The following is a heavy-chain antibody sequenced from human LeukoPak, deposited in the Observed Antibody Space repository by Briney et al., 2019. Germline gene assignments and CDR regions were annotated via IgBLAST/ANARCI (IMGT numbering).Heavy chain of an antibody. Sequence: GGSLRLSCAASGFTFSSYAMSWVRQAPGKGLEWVSAISGSGGSTYYADSVKGRFTISRDNAKNSLYLQMNSLRAEDTAVYYCARGLWDSSGLYYYYYGMDVWGQGTTVTVSS. CDR3: ARGLWDSSGLYYYYYGMDV. CDR2: ISGSGGST. CDR1: GFTFSSYA. J-gene: IGHJ6*02. D-gene: IGHD3-22*01. V-gene: IGHV3-23*01.